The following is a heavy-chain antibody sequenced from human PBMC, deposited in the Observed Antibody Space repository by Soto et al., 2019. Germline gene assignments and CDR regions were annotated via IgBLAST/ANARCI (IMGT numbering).Heavy chain of an antibody. J-gene: IGHJ4*02. CDR3: AKDIYDDNSGR. V-gene: IGHV3-23*01. CDR1: GFTFSSYA. D-gene: IGHD3-22*01. CDR2: ISGSAIST. Sequence: EVQLLESGGGLVQPGGSLRLSCAASGFTFSSYAMSWVRQAPGKGLEWVSSISGSAISTYYADSVKGRFTISGDNSKNTLYLQMNSLRAEDTAVYYCAKDIYDDNSGRGGQGTLVTVSS.